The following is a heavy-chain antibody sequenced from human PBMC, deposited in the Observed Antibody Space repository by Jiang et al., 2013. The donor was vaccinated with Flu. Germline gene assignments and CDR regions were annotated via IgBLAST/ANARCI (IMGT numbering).Heavy chain of an antibody. V-gene: IGHV1-18*04. Sequence: SGAEVKKPGASVKVSCKASGYTFTSYGISWVRQAPGQGLEWMGWISAYNGNTNYAQKLQGRVTMTTDTSTSTAYMELRSLRSDDTAVYYCARAYSEWIQLWLRELDYWGQGTLVTVSS. D-gene: IGHD5-18*01. CDR1: GYTFTSYG. CDR2: ISAYNGNT. J-gene: IGHJ4*02. CDR3: ARAYSEWIQLWLRELDY.